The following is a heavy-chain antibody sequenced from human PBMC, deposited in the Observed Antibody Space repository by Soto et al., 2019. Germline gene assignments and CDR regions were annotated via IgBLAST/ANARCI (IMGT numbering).Heavy chain of an antibody. CDR1: GYTFTSYG. V-gene: IGHV1-18*04. CDR2: ISAYNGNT. Sequence: ASVKVSSKASGYTFTSYGISWVRQAPGQGLEWMGWISAYNGNTNYAQKLQGRVTMTTDTSTSTAYMELRSLRSDDTAVYYCARVRSITMIVVVITHYGMAVWRQGTTVIVSS. J-gene: IGHJ6*02. CDR3: ARVRSITMIVVVITHYGMAV. D-gene: IGHD3-22*01.